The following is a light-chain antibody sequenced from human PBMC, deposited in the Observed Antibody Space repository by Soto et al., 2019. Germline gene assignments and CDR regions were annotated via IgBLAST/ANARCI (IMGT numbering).Light chain of an antibody. CDR3: QERSNWPRLT. V-gene: IGKV3-11*01. CDR2: DVS. Sequence: EIVLTQSPATLSLSPGERATLPCRASQSVSTSLAWYQQRPGQAPRLLIYDVSNRAAGVPARFSGSGSGTDFTLTINNLEPEDFAIYYWQERSNWPRLTFGGGTTVEIK. J-gene: IGKJ4*01. CDR1: QSVSTS.